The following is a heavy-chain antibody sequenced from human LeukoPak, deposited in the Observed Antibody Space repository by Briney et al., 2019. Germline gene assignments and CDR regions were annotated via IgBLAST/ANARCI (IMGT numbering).Heavy chain of an antibody. CDR1: GGSISSSSYY. D-gene: IGHD6-19*01. CDR2: IYYSGST. J-gene: IGHJ4*02. Sequence: PSETLSLTCTVSGGSISSSSYYWGWIRQPPGKGLEWIGSIYYSGSTNYNPSLKSRVTISVDTSKNQFSLKLSSVTAADTAVYYCAKIAVAGGNYFDYWGQGTLVTVSS. V-gene: IGHV4-39*07. CDR3: AKIAVAGGNYFDY.